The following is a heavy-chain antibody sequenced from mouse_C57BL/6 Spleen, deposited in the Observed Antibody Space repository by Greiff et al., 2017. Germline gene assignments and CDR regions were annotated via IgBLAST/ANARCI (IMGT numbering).Heavy chain of an antibody. CDR2: IHPGSGST. Sequence: VQLQQPGAELVKPGASVKMSCKASGYTFTSYWITWVKQRPGQGLEWIGDIHPGSGSTNYNEKFKRKATLTIDTSSSTAYMQLSILTSEDSAVYYCARRILRYPYAMDYWGQGTSVTVSS. V-gene: IGHV1-55*01. D-gene: IGHD1-1*01. CDR1: GYTFTSYW. CDR3: ARRILRYPYAMDY. J-gene: IGHJ4*01.